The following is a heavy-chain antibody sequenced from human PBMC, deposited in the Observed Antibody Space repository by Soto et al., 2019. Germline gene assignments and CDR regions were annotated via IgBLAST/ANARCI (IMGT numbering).Heavy chain of an antibody. CDR3: ARWTGTTFDY. V-gene: IGHV3-66*01. D-gene: IGHD1-1*01. Sequence: EMQLVESGGGLVQPGGSLRLSCAASGFSVSGNYMRWVRQAPGKGLEWVSIIYGDGTTSYADSVKGRFTISGDNSKNTLYLQMNSLRADDTAVYYCARWTGTTFDYWGQGTLVTVSS. CDR1: GFSVSGNY. CDR2: IYGDGTT. J-gene: IGHJ4*02.